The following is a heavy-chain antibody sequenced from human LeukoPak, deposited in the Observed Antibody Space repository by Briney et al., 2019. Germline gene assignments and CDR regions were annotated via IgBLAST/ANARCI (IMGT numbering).Heavy chain of an antibody. J-gene: IGHJ4*02. Sequence: SETLSLTCTVSGGSISTYYWSWIRQPPGKGLEWIGYIYYSGSTNYNPSLKSRVTISVDTSKNQFPLKLSSVTAADTAVYYCARAGGSWYHPFDYWGQGILVTVSS. V-gene: IGHV4-59*01. D-gene: IGHD6-13*01. CDR1: GGSISTYY. CDR3: ARAGGSWYHPFDY. CDR2: IYYSGST.